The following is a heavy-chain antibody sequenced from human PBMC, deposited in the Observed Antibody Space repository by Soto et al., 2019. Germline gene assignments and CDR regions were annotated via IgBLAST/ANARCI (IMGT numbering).Heavy chain of an antibody. CDR3: TTDRYFDWLLYLDFDY. D-gene: IGHD3-9*01. CDR2: IKSKTDGGTT. V-gene: IGHV3-15*07. Sequence: GGSLRLSCAASGFTFSNAWMNWVRQAPGKGLEWVGRIKSKTDGGTTDYAAPVKGRLTISRDDSKNTLYLQMNSLKTEDTAVYYCTTDRYFDWLLYLDFDYWGQGTLVTVSS. J-gene: IGHJ4*02. CDR1: GFTFSNAW.